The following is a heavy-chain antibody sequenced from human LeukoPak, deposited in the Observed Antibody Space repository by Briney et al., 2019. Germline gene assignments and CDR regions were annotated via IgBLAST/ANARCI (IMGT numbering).Heavy chain of an antibody. CDR1: GGSISSYY. V-gene: IGHV4-59*12. J-gene: IGHJ3*02. D-gene: IGHD3-10*01. Sequence: SETLSLTCTVSGGSISSYYWSWIRQPPGKGLEWIGYIYYSGSTNYNPSLKSRVTISVDTSKNQFSLKLSSVTAADTAVYYCARPYGSGEMDAFDIWGQGTMVTVSS. CDR2: IYYSGST. CDR3: ARPYGSGEMDAFDI.